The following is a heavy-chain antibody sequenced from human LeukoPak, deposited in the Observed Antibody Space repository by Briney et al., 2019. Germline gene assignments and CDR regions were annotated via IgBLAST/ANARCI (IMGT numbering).Heavy chain of an antibody. CDR2: ITSNGGST. Sequence: GGSLRLSCSGSGFTFSSYAMHWVRQAPGKGLEYVSGITSNGGSTYYADSVKGRFTISRDNSKNTLYLQMSSLRPEDTAVYYCVKGDFGYWGQGTLSPSPQ. CDR3: VKGDFGY. V-gene: IGHV3-64D*06. CDR1: GFTFSSYA. J-gene: IGHJ4*02.